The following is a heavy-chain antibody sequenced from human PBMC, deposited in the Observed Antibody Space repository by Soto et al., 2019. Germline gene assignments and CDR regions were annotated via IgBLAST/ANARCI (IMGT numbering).Heavy chain of an antibody. V-gene: IGHV1-2*02. Sequence: QAQLVQSGAEVKKPGDAVKVSSMASGYTFSGNYLHWVRQAPGQGLEWMGWINPKSGGTGYAQKFQGRVTMTTDTSASTAYMELSSLRSADTAVYYCARGIAALRLSWFGPWGQGTLVTVSS. D-gene: IGHD6-13*01. CDR2: INPKSGGT. J-gene: IGHJ5*02. CDR3: ARGIAALRLSWFGP. CDR1: GYTFSGNY.